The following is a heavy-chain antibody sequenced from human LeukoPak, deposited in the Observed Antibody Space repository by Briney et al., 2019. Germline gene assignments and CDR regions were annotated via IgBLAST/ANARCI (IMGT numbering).Heavy chain of an antibody. CDR3: ASRSSYSYGHSIDY. CDR2: IYYGGST. CDR1: GGSISSGGYY. J-gene: IGHJ4*02. D-gene: IGHD5-18*01. V-gene: IGHV4-31*03. Sequence: PSQTLSLTCTVSGGSISSGGYYWSWIRQHPGKGLEWIGYIYYGGSTYYNPSLKSRVTISVDTSKNQFSLKLSSVTAADTAVYYCASRSSYSYGHSIDYWGQGTLVTVSS.